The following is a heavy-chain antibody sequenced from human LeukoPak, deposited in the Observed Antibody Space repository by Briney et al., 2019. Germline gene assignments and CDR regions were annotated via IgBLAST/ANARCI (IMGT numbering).Heavy chain of an antibody. D-gene: IGHD3-10*01. CDR1: GFTFDDYG. CDR2: ISGSGGST. CDR3: AKGRSITMVRGVIHDAFDI. V-gene: IGHV3-23*01. J-gene: IGHJ3*02. Sequence: GGSLRLSCAASGFTFDDYGMSWVRQAPGKGLEWVSAISGSGGSTYYADSVKGRFTISRDNSKNTLYLQMNSLRAEDTAVCYCAKGRSITMVRGVIHDAFDIWGQGTMVTVSS.